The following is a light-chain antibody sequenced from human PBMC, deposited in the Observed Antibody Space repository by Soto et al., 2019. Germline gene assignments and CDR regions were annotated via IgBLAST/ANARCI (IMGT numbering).Light chain of an antibody. CDR1: QSVSSSY. J-gene: IGKJ1*01. CDR2: GAS. CDR3: QQYNNWPPWT. Sequence: EIVLTESPGTLALSTGERATLSCRASQSVSSSYLAWYQQKPGQAPRLLIYGASSRATGIPDRFSGSGSGTDFTLTISRLEPEDFAVYYCQQYNNWPPWTFGRGTKVDIK. V-gene: IGKV3-20*01.